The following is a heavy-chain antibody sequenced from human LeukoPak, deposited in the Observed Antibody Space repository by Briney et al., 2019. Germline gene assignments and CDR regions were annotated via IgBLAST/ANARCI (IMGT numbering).Heavy chain of an antibody. V-gene: IGHV4-4*07. CDR2: VYSSGDT. CDR1: GGSINSYY. D-gene: IGHD4-23*01. CDR3: ARGGKATVVTM. Sequence: SETLSLTCTVSGGSINSYYWSWIRQPAGKGLEWIGRVYSSGDTNYNPSLKSRVSMSVDTSKNQFSLKLTSVTAADTAVYYCARGGKATVVTMWGQGILVTVSS. J-gene: IGHJ4*02.